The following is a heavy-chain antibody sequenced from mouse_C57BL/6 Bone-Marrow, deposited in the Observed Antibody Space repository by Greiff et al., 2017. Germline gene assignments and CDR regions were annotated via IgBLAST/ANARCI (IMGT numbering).Heavy chain of an antibody. CDR2: IWGVGST. CDR3: ARGYYYGSSYWYFDV. Sequence: VQPVESGPGLVAPSQSLSITCTVSGFSLTSYGVDWVRQSPGKGLEWLGVIWGVGSTNYNSALKSRLSISKDNSKSQVFLKMNSLQTDDTAMYYCARGYYYGSSYWYFDVWGTGTTVTVSS. V-gene: IGHV2-6*01. D-gene: IGHD1-1*01. J-gene: IGHJ1*03. CDR1: GFSLTSYG.